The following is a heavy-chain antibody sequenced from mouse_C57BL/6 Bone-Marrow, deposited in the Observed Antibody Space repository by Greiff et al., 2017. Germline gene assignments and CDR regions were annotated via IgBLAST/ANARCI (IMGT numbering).Heavy chain of an antibody. D-gene: IGHD3-2*02. J-gene: IGHJ3*01. CDR3: ARDNSSGYTFAY. V-gene: IGHV5-4*01. Sequence: DVQLQESGGGLVKPGGSLKLSCAASGFTFSSYAMSWVRQTPEKRLEWVATISDGGSYTYYPDNVKGRFTISRDNAKNNLYLQMSHLKSEDTAMYYCARDNSSGYTFAYWGQGTLVTVSA. CDR2: ISDGGSYT. CDR1: GFTFSSYA.